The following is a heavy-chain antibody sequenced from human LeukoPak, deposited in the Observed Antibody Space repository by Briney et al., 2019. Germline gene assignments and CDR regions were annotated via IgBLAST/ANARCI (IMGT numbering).Heavy chain of an antibody. CDR1: GYSISSGYY. D-gene: IGHD6-19*01. Sequence: PSETLSLTCAVSGYSISSGYYWGCIRQPPGKGLEWVGSIYHSGSTYYNPSLKSRVTISTDSSKNQFPLKLSSVTAAYTGVYCCAIYSSGWYLGGPFEYWGQGTLVTVSS. J-gene: IGHJ4*02. CDR3: AIYSSGWYLGGPFEY. V-gene: IGHV4-38-2*01. CDR2: IYHSGST.